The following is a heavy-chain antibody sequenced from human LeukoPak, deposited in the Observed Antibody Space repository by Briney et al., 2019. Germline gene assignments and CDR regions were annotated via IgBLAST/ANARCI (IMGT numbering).Heavy chain of an antibody. J-gene: IGHJ4*02. CDR1: GGSITSHY. D-gene: IGHD6-13*01. CDR3: ARHTRSSSSWREGDY. CDR2: NYYQGST. V-gene: IGHV4-59*08. Sequence: SETLSLTCTVSGGSITSHYWSWIRQPPGKGLEWIGYNYYQGSTNYNPSLKSRVTISVDTSKNQFSLKLSSVTAADTAVYYCARHTRSSSSWREGDYWGQGTVVTVSS.